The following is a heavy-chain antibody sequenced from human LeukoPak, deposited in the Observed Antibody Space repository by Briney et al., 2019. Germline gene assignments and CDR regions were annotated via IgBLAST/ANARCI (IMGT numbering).Heavy chain of an antibody. V-gene: IGHV3-23*01. J-gene: IGHJ4*02. D-gene: IGHD1-1*01. CDR1: GFTFSSYA. CDR2: ISGSGGST. Sequence: QAGGSLRLSCAASGFTFSSYAMNWVRQAPGKGLEWVSAISGSGGSTYYADSVKGRFTVSRDSSKNSLYLQMNSLGAEDTAVYYCAKDDDWNGADPAGDYWGQGTLVTVSS. CDR3: AKDDDWNGADPAGDY.